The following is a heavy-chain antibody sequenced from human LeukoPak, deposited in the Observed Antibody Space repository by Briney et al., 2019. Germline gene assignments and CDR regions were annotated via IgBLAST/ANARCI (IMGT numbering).Heavy chain of an antibody. CDR3: ARPRSEFGYTNWYFDL. CDR1: GGSISNYY. V-gene: IGHV4-59*08. J-gene: IGHJ2*01. CDR2: IYYSGST. D-gene: IGHD3-16*02. Sequence: SETLSLTCTVSGGSISNYYWSWIRQPPGKGLEWIGYIYYSGSTNYNPSLKSRVTISVDTSKNQFSLKLSSVTAADTAVYYCARPRSEFGYTNWYFDLWGRGTLVTVSS.